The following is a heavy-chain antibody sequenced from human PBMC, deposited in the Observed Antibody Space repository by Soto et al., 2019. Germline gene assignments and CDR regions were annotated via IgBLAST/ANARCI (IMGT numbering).Heavy chain of an antibody. D-gene: IGHD5-18*01. CDR1: GGSISSSSYY. Sequence: SETLSLTCTVSGGSISSSSYYWGWIRQPPGKGLEWIGSIYYSGSTYYNPSLKSRVTISVDTSKNQFSLKLSSVTAADTAVYYCARLPRRYGERGTSPDYWGQGTLVTVSS. CDR2: IYYSGST. V-gene: IGHV4-39*01. CDR3: ARLPRRYGERGTSPDY. J-gene: IGHJ4*02.